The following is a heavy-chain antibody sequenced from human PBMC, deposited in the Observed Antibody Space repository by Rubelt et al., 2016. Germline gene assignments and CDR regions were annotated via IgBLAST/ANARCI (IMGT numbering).Heavy chain of an antibody. D-gene: IGHD3-3*01. Sequence: QITLKESGPTLVKPTQTLTLTCTFSGFSLSTSGVGVGWIRQPPGKALAWLALIYWDDDKRYSPSLKSRLTITTDTSKNQVVLTMTTMDHVDTATYYCAYTSGYDFWSGMLTDAVDIWGQGTMVTVSS. CDR2: IYWDDDK. V-gene: IGHV2-5*02. J-gene: IGHJ3*02. CDR3: AYTSGYDFWSGMLTDAVDI. CDR1: GFSLSTSGVG.